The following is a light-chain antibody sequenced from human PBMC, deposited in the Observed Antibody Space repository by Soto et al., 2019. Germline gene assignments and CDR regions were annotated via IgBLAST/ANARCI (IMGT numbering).Light chain of an antibody. J-gene: IGLJ3*02. Sequence: QSALTQPPSVSGSPGQSVTISCTGTSSDIGYHNRVSWYQQPPGTAPKLMIYEVSTRYSGVPDGFSGSKSGNTASLTISGLQAEDEADYYCSSFASSATLVFGGGTQLTVL. CDR3: SSFASSATLV. CDR2: EVS. CDR1: SSDIGYHNR. V-gene: IGLV2-18*02.